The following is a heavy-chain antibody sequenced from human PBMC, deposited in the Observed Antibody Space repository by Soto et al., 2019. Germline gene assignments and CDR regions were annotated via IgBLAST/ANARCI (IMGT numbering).Heavy chain of an antibody. V-gene: IGHV4-38-2*02. CDR2: IYQSGNT. CDR1: NYSISSGYH. J-gene: IGHJ4*02. D-gene: IGHD3-10*01. Sequence: KPSETLSLTCIVSNYSISSGYHWGWIRQPPGKGLEGIGTIYQSGNTYQNPSLKSRVILSIDTSKNQFSLNLRNVTAADTAVYYCVRGKVNFDFWGKGILVTAPQ. CDR3: VRGKVNFDF.